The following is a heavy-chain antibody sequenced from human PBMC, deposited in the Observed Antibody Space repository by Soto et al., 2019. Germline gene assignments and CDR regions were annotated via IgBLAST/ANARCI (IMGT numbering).Heavy chain of an antibody. D-gene: IGHD3-10*01. CDR3: ARKHPTLPYFDY. J-gene: IGHJ4*02. CDR2: IYYSGST. V-gene: IGHV4-59*01. CDR1: GGSISSYY. Sequence: SETLSLTCTVSGGSISSYYWSWIRQPPGKGLEWIGYIYYSGSTNYNPSLKSRVTISVDTSKNQFSLKLSSVTAADTAVYYCARKHPTLPYFDYWGQETLVPVSS.